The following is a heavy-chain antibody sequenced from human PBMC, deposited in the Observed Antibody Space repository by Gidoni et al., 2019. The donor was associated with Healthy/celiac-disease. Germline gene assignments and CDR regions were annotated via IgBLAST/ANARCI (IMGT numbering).Heavy chain of an antibody. CDR2: IYPGDSDT. V-gene: IGHV5-51*03. CDR3: ARPSREYCSGGSCYSDGVAFDI. CDR1: GYSFTSYW. D-gene: IGHD2-15*01. J-gene: IGHJ3*02. Sequence: EVQLVQSGAEVKKPGESLKISCKGSGYSFTSYWIGWVRQMPGKGLEWMGIIYPGDSDTRYSPSFQGQVTISADKSISTAYLQWSSLKASDTAMYYCARPSREYCSGGSCYSDGVAFDIWGQGTMVTVSS.